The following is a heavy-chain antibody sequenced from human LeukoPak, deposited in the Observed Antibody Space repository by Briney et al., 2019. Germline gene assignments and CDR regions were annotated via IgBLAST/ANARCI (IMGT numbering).Heavy chain of an antibody. D-gene: IGHD3-10*01. Sequence: GGSLRLSCAASGFTFDDYGMSWVRQAPGKGLEWVSGINWNGGSTGYADSVKGRFTISRDDSKNTASLQMNSLKTEDTAVYYCALDLGYYGSGSYYNNAWGQGTLVTVSS. CDR1: GFTFDDYG. V-gene: IGHV3-20*04. CDR2: INWNGGST. CDR3: ALDLGYYGSGSYYNNA. J-gene: IGHJ4*02.